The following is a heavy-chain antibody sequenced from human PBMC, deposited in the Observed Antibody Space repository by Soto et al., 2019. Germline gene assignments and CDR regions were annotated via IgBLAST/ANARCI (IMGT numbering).Heavy chain of an antibody. J-gene: IGHJ4*02. Sequence: HPGGSLRLSFAASGFTFSSYAMSWVRQAPGKGLEWVSAISGSGGSTYYADSVKGRFTIPRDNSKNTLYLQMNSLRAEDTAVYYCANLMTTVTTSQDYWGQGTLVTVSS. D-gene: IGHD4-17*01. CDR2: ISGSGGST. CDR1: GFTFSSYA. CDR3: ANLMTTVTTSQDY. V-gene: IGHV3-23*01.